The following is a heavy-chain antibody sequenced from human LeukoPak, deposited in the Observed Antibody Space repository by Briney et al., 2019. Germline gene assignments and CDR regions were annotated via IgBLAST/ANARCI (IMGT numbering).Heavy chain of an antibody. Sequence: GGSLRLSCEASGFTFSSNWMHWVRQAPGKGLVWVSRINRDATSTSYADSVEGRFTISRDNAKNTLYLQMNSLRVEHTAVYYCAREVGAPGYFQHWGQGTLVTVSS. V-gene: IGHV3-74*01. CDR1: GFTFSSNW. CDR3: AREVGAPGYFQH. J-gene: IGHJ1*01. D-gene: IGHD1-26*01. CDR2: INRDATST.